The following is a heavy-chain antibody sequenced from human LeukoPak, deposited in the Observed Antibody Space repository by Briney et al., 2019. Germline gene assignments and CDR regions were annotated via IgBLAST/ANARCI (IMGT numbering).Heavy chain of an antibody. V-gene: IGHV3-7*01. D-gene: IGHD1-14*01. J-gene: IGHJ4*02. Sequence: GGSLRLSCVASGFTFSNYWMSWVRQAPGKGLEWVANIKQDGNEKYYVDSVKGRFTISRDNAKNSLYLQMNSLRDEDTAVYYCVRDRRRADSWGQGTLVTVS. CDR2: IKQDGNEK. CDR1: GFTFSNYW. CDR3: VRDRRRADS.